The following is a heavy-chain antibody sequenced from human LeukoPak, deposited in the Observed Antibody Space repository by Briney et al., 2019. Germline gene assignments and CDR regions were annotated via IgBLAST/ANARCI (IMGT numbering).Heavy chain of an antibody. J-gene: IGHJ3*02. V-gene: IGHV4-34*01. CDR1: GVSFSGYY. CDR3: ARLTASYCSSTSCQRYHSAFDI. D-gene: IGHD2-2*01. Sequence: SETLSLTCAVYGVSFSGYYWSWIRQPPGKGLEWIGEINHSGSTNYSPSLKSRVTISVDTSKNQFSLKLTSVTAADTAVYYCARLTASYCSSTSCQRYHSAFDIWGQGTMVTVSS. CDR2: INHSGST.